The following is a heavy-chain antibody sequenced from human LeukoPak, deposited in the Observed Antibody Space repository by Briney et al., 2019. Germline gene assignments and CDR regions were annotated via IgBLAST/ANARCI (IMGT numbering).Heavy chain of an antibody. CDR3: AKDWNWAIDY. CDR1: GFAFSSYG. J-gene: IGHJ4*02. V-gene: IGHV3-30*02. D-gene: IGHD1-7*01. CDR2: IHYDSTTE. Sequence: PGGPLRLSCAASGFAFSSYGMHWVRQAPGKGLEWVAYIHYDSTTEDYANSVKGRFTISRDNSKNTLFLQMNNLRVEDMAVFYCAKDWNWAIDYWGQGTLVTVSS.